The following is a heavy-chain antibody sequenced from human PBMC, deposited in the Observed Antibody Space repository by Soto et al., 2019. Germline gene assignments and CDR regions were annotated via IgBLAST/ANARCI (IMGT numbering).Heavy chain of an antibody. D-gene: IGHD6-13*01. CDR1: GDTISTGGYT. V-gene: IGHV4-61*03. CDR3: ARLPNISSWPFDY. CDR2: IYYSGST. Sequence: SETVSLTCDVSGDTISTGGYTWAWIRQPPGKALEWIGYIYYSGSTNYNPSLKSRVTISVDTSKNHFSLKLSSVTAADTAVYYCARLPNISSWPFDYWGQGTLVTVSS. J-gene: IGHJ4*02.